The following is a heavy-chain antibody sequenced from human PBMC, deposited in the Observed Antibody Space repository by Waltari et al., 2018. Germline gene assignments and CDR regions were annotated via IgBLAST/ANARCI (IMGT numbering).Heavy chain of an antibody. J-gene: IGHJ4*02. D-gene: IGHD3-3*01. CDR2: LDPENGAT. CDR1: GYIFTDYY. CDR3: ANSMSGPRVQ. V-gene: IGHV1-69-2*01. Sequence: EAQLIQSGAPVKSPGATVKLPCQAFGYIFTDYYMHWMQQVPGKGPEWMARLDPENGATEFADRFQGRLTVTADTSTDTAYMELSGLTSEDTATYYCANSMSGPRVQWGQGTQVTVSP.